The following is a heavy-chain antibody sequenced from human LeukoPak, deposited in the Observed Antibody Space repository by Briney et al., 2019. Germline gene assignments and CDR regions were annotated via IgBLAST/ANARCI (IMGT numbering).Heavy chain of an antibody. CDR3: ARETSGSH. CDR2: IWYDGSNK. Sequence: PGGSLRLSCAASGFTFSSYGMHWVRQAPGKGLEWVAIIWYDGSNKYYADSVKGRFTISRDNSKNTLYLQMNSHRAEDTAVYYCARETSGSHWGQGTLVTVSS. V-gene: IGHV3-33*01. J-gene: IGHJ4*02. D-gene: IGHD1-26*01. CDR1: GFTFSSYG.